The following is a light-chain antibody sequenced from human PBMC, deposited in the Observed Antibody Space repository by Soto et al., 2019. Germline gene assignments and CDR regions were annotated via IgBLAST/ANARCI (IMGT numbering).Light chain of an antibody. J-gene: IGLJ2*01. CDR3: AAWDDSLRGVV. CDR1: RSNIGSNL. Sequence: QSVVTQPPSASGTPGQRVTIFCSGSRSNIGSNLVYWYQHLPGTAPKLLIFSNDQRPSGVPDRFSGSRSGTSASLAISGLRSEDEGDYYCAAWDDSLRGVVFGGGTKLTVL. CDR2: SND. V-gene: IGLV1-47*02.